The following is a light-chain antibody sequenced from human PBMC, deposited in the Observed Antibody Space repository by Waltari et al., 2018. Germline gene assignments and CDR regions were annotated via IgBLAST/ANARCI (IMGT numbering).Light chain of an antibody. CDR1: QSVDDY. CDR3: QQRRNWPPT. CDR2: DAS. V-gene: IGKV3-11*01. Sequence: VLTQSPATLSLSPGERATLSCRASQSVDDYMAWYQQKPGQSPRLLIYDASKRATGIPIRFSGSGFGTDFTLTISSLEPDDFAHYYCQQRRNWPPTFGQGTKVETK. J-gene: IGKJ1*01.